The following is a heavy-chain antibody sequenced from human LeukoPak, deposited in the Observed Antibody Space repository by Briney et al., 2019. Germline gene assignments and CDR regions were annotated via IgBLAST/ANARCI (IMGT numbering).Heavy chain of an antibody. CDR3: ERGWSDY. CDR1: GYTFTSYD. D-gene: IGHD2-8*02. J-gene: IGHJ4*02. Sequence: ASENVSCKASGYTFTSYDINWGRQAPGQGLEWLGWMNPNSGNTGYAQKFSGRVTMTRNTSISTAYMELSSLRSEATAVAYCERGWSDYWGQGTLVTVSS. CDR2: MNPNSGNT. V-gene: IGHV1-8*01.